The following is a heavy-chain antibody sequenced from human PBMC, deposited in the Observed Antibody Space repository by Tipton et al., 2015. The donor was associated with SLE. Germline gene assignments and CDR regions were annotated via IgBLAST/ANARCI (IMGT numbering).Heavy chain of an antibody. CDR1: GGSINRGYY. CDR2: IYFSGTT. CDR3: AGTLLHLDS. D-gene: IGHD2-21*01. Sequence: TLSLTCTVSGGSINRGYYWTWLRQHPGKGPEWIGNIYFSGTTSYNPSLKSRLTISLEKSQNQFSLKLSSVTAADTAVYYCAGTLLHLDSWGQGIQVTVSS. J-gene: IGHJ4*02. V-gene: IGHV4-31*03.